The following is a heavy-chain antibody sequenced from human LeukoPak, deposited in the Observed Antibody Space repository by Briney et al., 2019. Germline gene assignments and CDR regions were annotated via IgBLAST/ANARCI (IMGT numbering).Heavy chain of an antibody. CDR2: IYGGCGT. V-gene: IGHV3-53*04. CDR3: ARVGGFYYFDH. CDR1: GITVSTNY. J-gene: IGHJ4*02. Sequence: GGSLRLSCAASGITVSTNYMIWVRQAPGKGLEWVSVIYGGCGTSYVDSVKGRFTISRNSSENTLYLQMNSLRPEDTAVYYCARVGGFYYFDHWGRGTLVTVSS. D-gene: IGHD3-16*01.